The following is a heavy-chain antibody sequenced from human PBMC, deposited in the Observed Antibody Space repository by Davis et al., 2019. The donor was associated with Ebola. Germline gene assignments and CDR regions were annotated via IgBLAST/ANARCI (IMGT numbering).Heavy chain of an antibody. CDR2: INHNDGRT. CDR1: GYTFTNYY. CDR3: TTPGGQDSGYDVFDI. D-gene: IGHD5-12*01. V-gene: IGHV1-46*03. J-gene: IGHJ3*02. Sequence: ASVKVSCKASGYTFTNYYMHWVRQAPGQGLEWLGMINHNDGRTIYAQKFQGRVNVTRDTYTSTVYMDLSSLISEDTALYYCTTPGGQDSGYDVFDIWGQGTMVTVSS.